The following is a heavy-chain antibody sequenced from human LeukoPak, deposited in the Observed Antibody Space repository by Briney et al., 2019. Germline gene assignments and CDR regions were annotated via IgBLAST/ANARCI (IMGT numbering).Heavy chain of an antibody. CDR1: GYTLTELS. J-gene: IGHJ4*02. V-gene: IGHV1-24*01. CDR2: FDPEDGET. D-gene: IGHD4-17*01. Sequence: APVKVSCKVSGYTLTELSMHWVRQAPGKGLEWMGGFDPEDGETIYAQKFQGRVTMTEDTSTDTAYMELSSLRSEDTAVYYCATVGYGDSWTFDYWGQGTLVTVSS. CDR3: ATVGYGDSWTFDY.